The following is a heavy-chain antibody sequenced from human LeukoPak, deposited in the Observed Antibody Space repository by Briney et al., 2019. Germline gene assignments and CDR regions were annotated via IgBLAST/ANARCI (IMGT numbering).Heavy chain of an antibody. J-gene: IGHJ5*02. CDR2: IYYSGST. D-gene: IGHD4-23*01. V-gene: IGHV4-59*01. CDR1: GGSISSYY. Sequence: SETPSLTCTVSGGSISSYYWSWIRQPPGKGLEWIGYIYYSGSTNYNPSLKSRVTISVDTSKNQFSLKLSSVTAADTAVYYCARGMVTPFWFDPWGQGTLVTVSS. CDR3: ARGMVTPFWFDP.